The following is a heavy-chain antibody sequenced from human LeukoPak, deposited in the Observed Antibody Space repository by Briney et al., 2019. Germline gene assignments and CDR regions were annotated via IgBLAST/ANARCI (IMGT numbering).Heavy chain of an antibody. J-gene: IGHJ4*02. CDR1: GFTFSGHW. V-gene: IGHV3-7*01. Sequence: GGSLRLSCAASGFTFSGHWMSWVRQALGKGLEWVANIKQDGSETYYVDSVKGRFTISRDNAKNSLFLQMNSLRVEDAAVYYCARGAYGDYDYWGQGTLVTVSS. CDR3: ARGAYGDYDY. D-gene: IGHD4-17*01. CDR2: IKQDGSET.